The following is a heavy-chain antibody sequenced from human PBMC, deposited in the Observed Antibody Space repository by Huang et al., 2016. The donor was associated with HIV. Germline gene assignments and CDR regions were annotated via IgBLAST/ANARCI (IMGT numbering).Heavy chain of an antibody. CDR2: IRNDGSKK. V-gene: IGHV3-33*04. D-gene: IGHD3-22*01. CDR3: ARGDYYDSSGYHPGYFDY. Sequence: VQLIESGGGVVQPGKSLRLSCATSGFILSNYGMHWVRQAPGKGLKGVAFIRNDGSKKNYADSVRGRFTVGRDNGNNTLFLQMRSLGVDDTAVYYCARGDYYDSSGYHPGYFDYWGQGILVTVSS. J-gene: IGHJ4*02. CDR1: GFILSNYG.